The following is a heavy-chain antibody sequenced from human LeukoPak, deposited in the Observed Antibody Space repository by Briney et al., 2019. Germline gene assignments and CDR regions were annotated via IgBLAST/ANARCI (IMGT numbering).Heavy chain of an antibody. Sequence: SQTLSLTCTVSGGSVSIGSCYWSWIRQPAGKGLEWIGRIYTSGSTNYNPALKSRVTMSVDTSKNQFSLKLSSVTAADTAVYYCARGRSGSYWNYWGQGTLVTVSS. D-gene: IGHD1-26*01. V-gene: IGHV4-61*02. J-gene: IGHJ4*02. CDR2: IYTSGST. CDR3: ARGRSGSYWNY. CDR1: GGSVSIGSCY.